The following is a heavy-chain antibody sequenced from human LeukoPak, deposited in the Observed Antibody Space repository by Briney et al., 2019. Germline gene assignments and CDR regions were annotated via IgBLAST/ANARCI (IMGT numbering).Heavy chain of an antibody. Sequence: GGSLRLSCAASGFTFTSYAMSWVCQAPGKGLEWVSAVSGSGGTPYYADSVKGRFTVSRDNSKNTLYLQMDSLRAEDTAIYYCAKPFSSSWYAPYDCWGQGTLVTVSS. J-gene: IGHJ4*02. V-gene: IGHV3-23*01. D-gene: IGHD6-13*01. CDR1: GFTFTSYA. CDR3: AKPFSSSWYAPYDC. CDR2: VSGSGGTP.